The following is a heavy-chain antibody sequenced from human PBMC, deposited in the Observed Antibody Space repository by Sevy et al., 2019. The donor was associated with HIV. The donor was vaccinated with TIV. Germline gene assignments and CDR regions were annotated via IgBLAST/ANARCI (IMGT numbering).Heavy chain of an antibody. D-gene: IGHD1-26*01. J-gene: IGHJ4*02. CDR2: ISSSSSYI. Sequence: GGSLRLSCAASGFTFSSYSMNWVRQAPGKGLEWVSSISSSSSYIYYADSVKGRFTISRDNAKNSLYLQMNSLRAEDTAVYYCARPSSGSYTEPFDYWGQGTLVTISS. CDR3: ARPSSGSYTEPFDY. CDR1: GFTFSSYS. V-gene: IGHV3-21*01.